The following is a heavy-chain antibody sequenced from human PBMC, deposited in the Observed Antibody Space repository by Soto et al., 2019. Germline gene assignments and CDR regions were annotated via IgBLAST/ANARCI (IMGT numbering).Heavy chain of an antibody. V-gene: IGHV1-69*01. CDR1: GGTFSSYA. D-gene: IGHD6-19*01. CDR3: ASGESSPGRIAVAGTKLSYYYGMDV. CDR2: IIPIFGTA. Sequence: QVQLVQSGAEVKKPGSSVKVSCKASGGTFSSYAISWVRQAPGQGLEWMGGIIPIFGTANYAQKFQGRVTTTADESTSTASMELISLRSEDTAVYYCASGESSPGRIAVAGTKLSYYYGMDVWGQGTTVTVSS. J-gene: IGHJ6*02.